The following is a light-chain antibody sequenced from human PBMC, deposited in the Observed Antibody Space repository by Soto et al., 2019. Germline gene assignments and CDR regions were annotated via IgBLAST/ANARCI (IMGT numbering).Light chain of an antibody. CDR3: TSYSSSSPVL. V-gene: IGLV2-14*01. CDR1: SSDVGAYNY. Sequence: QSALTQPASVSWSLGQSVTISCTGTSSDVGAYNYVSWYQQHPDKAPKLLIFEVTNRPSGVSGRFSGSKSGITASLSISGLQPEDEADYYCTSYSSSSPVLFGGGTKLTVL. J-gene: IGLJ2*01. CDR2: EVT.